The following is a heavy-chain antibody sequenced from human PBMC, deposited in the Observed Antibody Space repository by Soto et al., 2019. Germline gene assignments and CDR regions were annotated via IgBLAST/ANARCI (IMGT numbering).Heavy chain of an antibody. V-gene: IGHV4-59*01. J-gene: IGHJ5*02. CDR1: GGSISSYY. D-gene: IGHD6-6*01. CDR2: IYYSGST. Sequence: LSLTCTVSGGSISSYYWSWIRQPPGKGLEWIGYIYYSGSTNYNPSLKSRVTISVDTSKNQFSLKLSSVTAADTAVYYCTREQIAARPAGSWFDPWGQGTLVTVSS. CDR3: TREQIAARPAGSWFDP.